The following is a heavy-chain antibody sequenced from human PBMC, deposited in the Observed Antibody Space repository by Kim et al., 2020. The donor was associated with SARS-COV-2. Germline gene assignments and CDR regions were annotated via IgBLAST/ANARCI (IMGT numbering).Heavy chain of an antibody. D-gene: IGHD3-22*01. CDR1: GFTFSSYG. J-gene: IGHJ4*02. CDR2: IWCGGGNK. Sequence: GGSLRLSCVASGFTFSSYGMRWVRQAPGKGLEWVAAIWCGGGNKYYADSVKGRLTISRDNYKNTLYLQMNSLRAEDTALYYCVKEGYDSSGYSPPFDDWGQGTLVTVSS. CDR3: VKEGYDSSGYSPPFDD. V-gene: IGHV3-33*06.